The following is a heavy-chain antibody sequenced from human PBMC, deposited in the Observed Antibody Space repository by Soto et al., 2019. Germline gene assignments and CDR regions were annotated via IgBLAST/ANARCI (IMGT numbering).Heavy chain of an antibody. CDR3: AREGAGYSGYDYAFDI. D-gene: IGHD5-12*01. CDR2: INAGNGNT. V-gene: IGHV1-3*01. J-gene: IGHJ3*02. Sequence: GASVKVSARLLDTPSLAMLCIGCARPPGQRLEWMGWINAGNGNTKYSQKFQGRVTITRDTSASTAYMELSSLRSEDTAVYYCAREGAGYSGYDYAFDIWGQGTMVT. CDR1: DTPSLAML.